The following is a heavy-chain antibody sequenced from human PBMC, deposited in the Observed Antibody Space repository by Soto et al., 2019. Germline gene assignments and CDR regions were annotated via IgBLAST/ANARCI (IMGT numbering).Heavy chain of an antibody. V-gene: IGHV1-69*13. CDR2: SIPIFGTA. Sequence: SVKVSCKASGGTFSNSVISWLRQSPGQGLEWMGGSIPIFGTANYAQKFQGRVTIIADESTSTAYMELTSLRSEDTAVYYCARAPILVGVTPYENYFDSWGQGTLVTVS. CDR3: ARAPILVGVTPYENYFDS. D-gene: IGHD3-3*01. CDR1: GGTFSNSV. J-gene: IGHJ4*02.